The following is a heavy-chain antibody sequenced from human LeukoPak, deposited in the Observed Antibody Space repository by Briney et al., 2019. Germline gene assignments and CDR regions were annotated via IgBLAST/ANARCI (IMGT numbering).Heavy chain of an antibody. V-gene: IGHV4-61*02. Sequence: SQTLSLTCTVSGGSISSGSYYWSWIRQPAGKGLEWIGRIYTSGSTYYNSSLKSRVTISVDTSKNQFSQELRSVTAADTAVYYCARLGVGYNFGYPYYYYMDVWGKGTTVTVSS. CDR2: IYTSGST. J-gene: IGHJ6*03. D-gene: IGHD5-18*01. CDR3: ARLGVGYNFGYPYYYYMDV. CDR1: GGSISSGSYY.